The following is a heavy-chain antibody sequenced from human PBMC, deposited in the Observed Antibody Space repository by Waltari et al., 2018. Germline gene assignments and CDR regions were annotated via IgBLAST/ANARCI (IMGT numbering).Heavy chain of an antibody. J-gene: IGHJ4*02. CDR2: MNPNSGNT. V-gene: IGHV1-8*01. CDR3: ASSRYGSGSYYTRD. D-gene: IGHD3-10*01. CDR1: GYTFTSYD. Sequence: QVQLVQSGAEVKKPGASVKVSCKASGYTFTSYDINWVRQATGQGLEWMGWMNPNSGNTGYAQKFQGRVTMSRNTSISTAYMELSSLRSEDTAVYYCASSRYGSGSYYTRDWGQGTLVTVSS.